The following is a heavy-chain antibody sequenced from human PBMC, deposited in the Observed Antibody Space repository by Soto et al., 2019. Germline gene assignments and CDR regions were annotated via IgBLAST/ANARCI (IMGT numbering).Heavy chain of an antibody. CDR3: ARDPLDGMDV. V-gene: IGHV4-30-4*01. CDR2: IYHTGNT. CDR1: GGSVNTGDNY. Sequence: HVQLHQSGPRLVKPSQTLSLECSVIGGSVNTGDNYWSWVRQSPGRGLEWIGYIYHTGNTFYNPALENRVTMSVDASKNQFSLTLTSVTAADTAVYFCARDPLDGMDVWGQGTNVTVSS. J-gene: IGHJ6*02.